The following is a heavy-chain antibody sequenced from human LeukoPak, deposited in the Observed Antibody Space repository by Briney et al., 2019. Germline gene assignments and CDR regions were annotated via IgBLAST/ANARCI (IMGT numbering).Heavy chain of an antibody. D-gene: IGHD2-2*01. CDR1: GFTFSSYS. CDR3: ARLRCSSTSCRPYYYYYYYMDV. CDR2: ISSSSSYI. V-gene: IGHV3-21*01. Sequence: GGSLRLSCAASGFTFSSYSMNWVRQAPGKGLEWVSSISSSSSYIYYADSVKGRFTISRDNAKNSLYLQMNSLRAEDTAVYYCARLRCSSTSCRPYYYYYYYMDVWGKGTTVTVSS. J-gene: IGHJ6*03.